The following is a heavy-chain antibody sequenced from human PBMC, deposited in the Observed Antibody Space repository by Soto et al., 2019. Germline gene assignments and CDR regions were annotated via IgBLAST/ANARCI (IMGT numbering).Heavy chain of an antibody. CDR2: IYYSGST. CDR1: GGSISSYY. CDR3: ARDQYSSSSWFDP. V-gene: IGHV4-59*01. Sequence: SETLSLTCTVSGGSISSYYWSWIRQPPGKGLEWIGYIYYSGSTNYNPSLKSRVTISVDTSKNQFSLKLSSVTAADTAVYYCARDQYSSSSWFDPWGQGTLVTVSS. D-gene: IGHD6-6*01. J-gene: IGHJ5*02.